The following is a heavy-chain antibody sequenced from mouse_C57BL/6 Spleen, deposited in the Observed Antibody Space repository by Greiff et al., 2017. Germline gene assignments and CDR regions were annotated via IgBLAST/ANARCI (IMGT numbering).Heavy chain of an antibody. Sequence: VQLQQSGAELMKPGASVKLSCKATGYTFTGYWIEWVKQRPGHGLEWIGEILPGSGSTNYNEKFKGKATLTADTSSNTAYMQLSSLTTEDSAIYYCARGPLNYYGSQSPWYFDVWGTGTTVTGAS. D-gene: IGHD1-1*01. V-gene: IGHV1-9*01. J-gene: IGHJ1*03. CDR1: GYTFTGYW. CDR2: ILPGSGST. CDR3: ARGPLNYYGSQSPWYFDV.